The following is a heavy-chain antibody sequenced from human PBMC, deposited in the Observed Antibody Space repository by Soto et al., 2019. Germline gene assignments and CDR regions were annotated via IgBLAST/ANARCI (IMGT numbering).Heavy chain of an antibody. CDR3: ARGYSGSYPFDY. V-gene: IGHV3-21*01. CDR1: GFTFSSYS. Sequence: SGGSLRLSCAASGFTFSSYSMNWVRQAPGKGLEWVSSISSSSSYIYYADSVKGRFTISRDNAKNSLYLQMNSLRAEDTAVYYCARGYSGSYPFDYWGQGTLVTVSS. D-gene: IGHD1-26*01. CDR2: ISSSSSYI. J-gene: IGHJ4*02.